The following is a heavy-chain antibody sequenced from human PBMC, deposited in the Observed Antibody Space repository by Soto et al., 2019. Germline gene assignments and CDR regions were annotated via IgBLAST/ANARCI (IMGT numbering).Heavy chain of an antibody. J-gene: IGHJ4*02. V-gene: IGHV4-34*01. CDR1: GGSFSGYY. CDR3: ARGITIAVAGTGMDY. Sequence: SETLSLTCAVYGGSFSGYYWSWIRQPPGKGLEWIGEINHSGSTNYNPSLKSRVTISVDTSKNQFSLKLSSVTAADTAVYYCARGITIAVAGTGMDYWGQGTLVTVSS. D-gene: IGHD6-19*01. CDR2: INHSGST.